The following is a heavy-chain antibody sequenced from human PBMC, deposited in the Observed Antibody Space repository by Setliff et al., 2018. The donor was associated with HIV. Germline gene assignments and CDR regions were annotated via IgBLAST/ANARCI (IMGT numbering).Heavy chain of an antibody. CDR3: ARDFMMRAFDI. J-gene: IGHJ3*02. CDR1: GGSISSGDYY. Sequence: PSETLSLTCTVSGGSISSGDYYWSWIRQPPGKGLEWIGYIYYSGSTYYNPSLKSRVTISVDTSKNQFSLKLSSMTDADTAVYYCARDFMMRAFDIWGQGTMVTVSS. D-gene: IGHD3-16*01. V-gene: IGHV4-30-4*08. CDR2: IYYSGST.